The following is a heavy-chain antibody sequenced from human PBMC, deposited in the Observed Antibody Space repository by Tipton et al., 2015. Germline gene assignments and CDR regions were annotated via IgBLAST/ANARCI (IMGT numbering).Heavy chain of an antibody. CDR2: INHCRGT. J-gene: IGHJ4*02. Sequence: TLSLTCTVSGDSVSRINWWTWVRQPPGKGLEWIGEINHCRGTNYNPSLKSRVTMSVDKSKNQFSLQLNSVTAADTAVYYCAREVLEYGSGGYDYWGQGALVTVSS. V-gene: IGHV4-4*02. CDR3: AREVLEYGSGGYDY. D-gene: IGHD2-15*01. CDR1: GDSVSRINW.